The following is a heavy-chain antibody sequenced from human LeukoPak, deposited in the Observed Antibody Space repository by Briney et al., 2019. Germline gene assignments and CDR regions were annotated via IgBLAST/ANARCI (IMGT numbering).Heavy chain of an antibody. D-gene: IGHD5-18*01. Sequence: SETLSLAFSVYGCSVSVDYWSWVRQPPGKGLEWVGEINHSGSTNYNPSLKRRVTISVDKSTNQSSLKLSYVTAADTAVYYCARGRIQLWTRPTTKPHTSYFDYWGEGSLVTVSS. CDR3: ARGRIQLWTRPTTKPHTSYFDY. V-gene: IGHV4-34*01. CDR2: INHSGST. J-gene: IGHJ4*02. CDR1: GCSVSVDY.